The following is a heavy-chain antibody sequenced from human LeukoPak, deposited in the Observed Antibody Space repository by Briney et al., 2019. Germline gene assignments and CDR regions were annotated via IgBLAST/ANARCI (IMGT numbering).Heavy chain of an antibody. J-gene: IGHJ5*02. CDR1: GFTFSSYS. Sequence: GGSLRLSCAASGFTFSSYSMNWVRQAPGKGLEWVSSISSSSSYIYYADSAKGRFTISRDNAKNSLYLQMNSLRAEDTAVYYCARDLKDDNWFDPWGQGTLVTVSS. D-gene: IGHD3-16*01. CDR2: ISSSSSYI. CDR3: ARDLKDDNWFDP. V-gene: IGHV3-21*01.